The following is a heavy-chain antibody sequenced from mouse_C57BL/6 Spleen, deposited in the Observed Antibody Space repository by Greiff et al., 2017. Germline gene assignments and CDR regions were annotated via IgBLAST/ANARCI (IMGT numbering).Heavy chain of an antibody. CDR2: ISDGGSYT. V-gene: IGHV5-4*01. Sequence: EVKLMESGGGLVKPGGSLKLSCAASGFTFSSYAMSWVRQTPEKRLEWVATISDGGSYTYYPDNVKGRFTISRDNAKNNLYLQMSHLKSEDTAMYYCARDGAIVDYFDYWGQGTTLTVSS. D-gene: IGHD2-5*01. CDR1: GFTFSSYA. J-gene: IGHJ2*01. CDR3: ARDGAIVDYFDY.